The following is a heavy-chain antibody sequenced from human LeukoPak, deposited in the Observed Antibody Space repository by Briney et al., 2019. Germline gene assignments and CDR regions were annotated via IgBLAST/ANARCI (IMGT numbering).Heavy chain of an antibody. J-gene: IGHJ6*03. CDR2: ISYDGSNK. CDR1: GFTFSSYS. Sequence: PGGSLRLSCAASGFTFSSYSMNWVRQAPGKGLEWVAVISYDGSNKYYADSVKGRFTISRDNSKNTLYLQMNSLRAEDTAVYYCARDGRGLVRYYYYMDVWGKGTTVTVSS. CDR3: ARDGRGLVRYYYYMDV. D-gene: IGHD3-10*01. V-gene: IGHV3-30*03.